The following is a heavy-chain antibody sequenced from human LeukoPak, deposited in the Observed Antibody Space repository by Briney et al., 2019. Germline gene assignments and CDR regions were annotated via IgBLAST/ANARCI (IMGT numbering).Heavy chain of an antibody. CDR1: GFTFGGYT. CDR3: ARVSIFGVVIANDY. V-gene: IGHV3-21*01. CDR2: ITSGGDYM. Sequence: GGSLRLSCAASGFTFGGYTMSWVRQAPGKGLQWVSTITSGGDYMYYAEPVKGRFTISRDDSKNSLYLHMNSLGAEDTALYYCARVSIFGVVIANDYWGQGTVVTVSS. D-gene: IGHD3-16*02. J-gene: IGHJ4*02.